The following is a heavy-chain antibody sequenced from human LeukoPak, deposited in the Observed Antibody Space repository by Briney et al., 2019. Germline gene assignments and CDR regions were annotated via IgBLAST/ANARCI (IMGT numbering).Heavy chain of an antibody. CDR2: IYYSGST. D-gene: IGHD3-16*01. CDR1: GGSISSYY. Sequence: SETLSLTRTVSGGSISSYYWSWIRQPPGKGLEWIGYIYYSGSTNYNPSLKSRVTISVDTSKNQFSLKLSSVTAADTAVYYCARHRSQTDYLRYWGQGTLVTVSS. J-gene: IGHJ4*02. CDR3: ARHRSQTDYLRY. V-gene: IGHV4-59*08.